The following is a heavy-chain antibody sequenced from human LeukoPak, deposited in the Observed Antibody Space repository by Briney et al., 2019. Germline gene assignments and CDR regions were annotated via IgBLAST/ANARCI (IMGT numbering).Heavy chain of an antibody. V-gene: IGHV1-3*01. D-gene: IGHD3-10*01. CDR2: INAGNGNT. Sequence: ASVKVSCKASGYTFTSYAMHWVRQAPGQRLEWMGWINAGNGNTKYSQKFQGRVTITRDTSASTAYMELSSLRSEDTAVYYCAITPIKEYYYGSGSPKPLDYYYGMDVWGKGTTVTVSS. CDR1: GYTFTSYA. J-gene: IGHJ6*04. CDR3: AITPIKEYYYGSGSPKPLDYYYGMDV.